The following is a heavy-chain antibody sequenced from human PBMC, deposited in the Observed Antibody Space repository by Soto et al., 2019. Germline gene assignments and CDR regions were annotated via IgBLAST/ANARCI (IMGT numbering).Heavy chain of an antibody. V-gene: IGHV3-73*01. Sequence: PGGSLRLSCAASGFTFSGSAMHWVRQASGKGLEWVGRIRSKANSYATAYVASVKGRFTISRDDSKNTAYLQMNSLKTEDTAVYYCTRVDIWKNWFDPWGQGTLVTSPQ. CDR3: TRVDIWKNWFDP. CDR2: IRSKANSYAT. J-gene: IGHJ5*02. D-gene: IGHD5-12*01. CDR1: GFTFSGSA.